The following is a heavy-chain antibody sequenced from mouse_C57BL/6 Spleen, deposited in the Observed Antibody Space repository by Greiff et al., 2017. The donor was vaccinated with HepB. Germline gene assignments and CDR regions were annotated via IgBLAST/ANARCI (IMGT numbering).Heavy chain of an antibody. CDR3: AREVQAMDY. J-gene: IGHJ4*01. CDR2: ISYDGSN. CDR1: GYSITSGYY. Sequence: EVQLQESGPGLVKPSQSLSLTCSVTGYSITSGYYWNWIRQFPGNKLEWMGYISYDGSNNYNPALKNRISITRDTSKNQFFLKLNSVTTEDTATYYCAREVQAMDYWGQGTSVTVSS. V-gene: IGHV3-6*01.